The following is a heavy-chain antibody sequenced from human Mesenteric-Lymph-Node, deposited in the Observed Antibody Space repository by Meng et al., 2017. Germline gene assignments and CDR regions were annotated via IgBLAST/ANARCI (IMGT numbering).Heavy chain of an antibody. J-gene: IGHJ4*02. D-gene: IGHD5-24*01. CDR2: ISSSSSYI. CDR3: ARLYGYMGPD. CDR1: GFTVSSNY. Sequence: GGSLRLSCAASGFTVSSNYMSWVRQAPGKGLEWVSSISSSSSYIYYADSVKGRFTISRDNAKNSLYLQMNSLRAEDTAVYYCARLYGYMGPDWGQGTLVTVSS. V-gene: IGHV3-21*01.